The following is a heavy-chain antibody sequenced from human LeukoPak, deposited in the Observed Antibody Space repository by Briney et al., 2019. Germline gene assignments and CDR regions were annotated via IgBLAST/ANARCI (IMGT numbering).Heavy chain of an antibody. CDR1: GFTFDDYA. J-gene: IGHJ4*02. D-gene: IGHD1-26*01. CDR3: AKAKSYWDSDFDY. CDR2: ISWNSGSI. V-gene: IGHV3-9*01. Sequence: PGGSLRLSCAASGFTFDDYAMHWVRQAPGKGLEWVSGISWNSGSIGYADSVKGRFTISRDNAKNSLYLQMNSLRAEDTALYYCAKAKSYWDSDFDYWGQGTLVTVSS.